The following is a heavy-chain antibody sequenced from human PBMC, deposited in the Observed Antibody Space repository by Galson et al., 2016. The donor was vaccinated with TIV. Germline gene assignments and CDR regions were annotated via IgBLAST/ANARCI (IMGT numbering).Heavy chain of an antibody. Sequence: QSGAEVKKPGESLKISCKGSGYRFSSYWIGWVRQRPGKGLEWLGIIFPDDSDTRYSPSLEGPVTFSADKSIRTAYLQWSSLKASDTAIYYCARHFRYSDSSGYHYFDSWGQGTMVTVSS. V-gene: IGHV5-51*01. CDR1: GYRFSSYW. CDR3: ARHFRYSDSSGYHYFDS. J-gene: IGHJ4*02. D-gene: IGHD3-22*01. CDR2: IFPDDSDT.